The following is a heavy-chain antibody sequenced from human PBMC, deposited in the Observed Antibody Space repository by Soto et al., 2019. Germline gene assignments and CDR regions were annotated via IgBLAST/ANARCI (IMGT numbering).Heavy chain of an antibody. J-gene: IGHJ4*02. Sequence: QITLKESGPTLVKPTQTLTLTCTFSGFSLSTRGVAVGWFRQPPGKALEWLALLYWDEDKWYSPSLKSRLTITDDPAQNQVVLTMTNMQPVDTATYYCAHRPRGYAYYFDYWGQGTLVSVSS. CDR2: LYWDEDK. D-gene: IGHD5-12*01. V-gene: IGHV2-5*02. CDR1: GFSLSTRGVA. CDR3: AHRPRGYAYYFDY.